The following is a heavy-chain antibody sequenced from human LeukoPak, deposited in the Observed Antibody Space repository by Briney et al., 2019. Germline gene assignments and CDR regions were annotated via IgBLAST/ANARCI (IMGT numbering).Heavy chain of an antibody. V-gene: IGHV4-30-4*01. CDR2: IYYSGST. J-gene: IGHJ4*02. CDR3: ASSPLEGGYSYGNYFDY. D-gene: IGHD5-18*01. Sequence: PSETLSLTCTVSGGSISSGDYYWSWIRQPPGKGLEWIGYIYYSGSTYYNPSLKSRVTISVDTSKNQFSLKLSSVTAADTAVYYCASSPLEGGYSYGNYFDYWGQGTLVTVSS. CDR1: GGSISSGDYY.